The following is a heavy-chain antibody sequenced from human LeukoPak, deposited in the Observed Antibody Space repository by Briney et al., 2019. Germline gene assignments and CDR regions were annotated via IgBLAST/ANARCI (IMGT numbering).Heavy chain of an antibody. CDR1: GFTFSSYG. V-gene: IGHV3-30*18. CDR2: ISYDGSNK. CDR3: ANPNAFDI. Sequence: GGSLRLSCAASGFTFSSYGMHWVRQAPGKGLEWVAVISYDGSNKYYADSVKGRFTISRDNSKNTLYLQMNSLRAEDTAVYYCANPNAFDIWGQGTMVTVSS. J-gene: IGHJ3*02.